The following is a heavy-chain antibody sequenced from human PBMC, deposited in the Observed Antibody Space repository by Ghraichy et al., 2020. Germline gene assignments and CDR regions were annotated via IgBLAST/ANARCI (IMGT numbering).Heavy chain of an antibody. J-gene: IGHJ4*02. Sequence: ASVKVSSKASGYTFSSYGISWVRQAPGQGLEWMGWISAYTGNPNYAQNLQGRVTMTTDTSTTTAYMELRSLRSDDTAVYYCARVNLAAAGPDFDYWGQGTLVTVSS. CDR1: GYTFSSYG. D-gene: IGHD6-13*01. CDR2: ISAYTGNP. V-gene: IGHV1-18*04. CDR3: ARVNLAAAGPDFDY.